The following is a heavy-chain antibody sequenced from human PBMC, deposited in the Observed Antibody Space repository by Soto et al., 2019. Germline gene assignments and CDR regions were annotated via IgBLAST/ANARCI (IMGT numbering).Heavy chain of an antibody. CDR3: ARVGIRKAARDYYYYGMDV. V-gene: IGHV1-69*01. D-gene: IGHD2-15*01. CDR1: GGTFSSYA. Sequence: KVSCKASGGTFSSYAISWVRQAPGQGLEWMGGIIPIFGTANYAQKFQGRVTITADESTSTAYMELSSPRSEDTAVYYCARVGIRKAARDYYYYGMDVWGQGTTVTVSS. J-gene: IGHJ6*02. CDR2: IIPIFGTA.